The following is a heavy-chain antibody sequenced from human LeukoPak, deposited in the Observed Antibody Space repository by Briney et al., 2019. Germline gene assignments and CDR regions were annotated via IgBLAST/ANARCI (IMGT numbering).Heavy chain of an antibody. Sequence: PSETLSLTCTVSGGSISSYYWSWLRQPPGKGLEWIGYIYYSGSTNYNPSLKSRVTISVDTSKNQFSLKLSSVTAADTAVYYCARGRLGWSYDYWGQGTLVSVSS. CDR2: IYYSGST. D-gene: IGHD6-19*01. CDR1: GGSISSYY. V-gene: IGHV4-59*01. CDR3: ARGRLGWSYDY. J-gene: IGHJ4*02.